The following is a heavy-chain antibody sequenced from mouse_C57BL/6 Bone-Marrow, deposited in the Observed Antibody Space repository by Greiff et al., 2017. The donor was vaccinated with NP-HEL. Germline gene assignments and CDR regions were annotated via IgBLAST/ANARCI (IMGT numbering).Heavy chain of an antibody. CDR2: IRSKSNNYAT. D-gene: IGHD2-12*01. Sequence: EVQGVESGGGLVQPKGSLKLSCAASGFSFNTYAMNWVRQAPGKGLEWVARIRSKSNNYATYYADSVKDRFTISRDDSESMLYLQMNNLKTEDTAMYYCVRHDSFYAIDYWGQGTSVTVSS. CDR3: VRHDSFYAIDY. J-gene: IGHJ4*01. CDR1: GFSFNTYA. V-gene: IGHV10-1*01.